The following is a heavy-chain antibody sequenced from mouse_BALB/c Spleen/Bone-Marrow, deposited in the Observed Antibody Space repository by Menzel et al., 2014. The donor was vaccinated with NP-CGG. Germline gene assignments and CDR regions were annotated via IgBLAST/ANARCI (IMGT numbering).Heavy chain of an antibody. V-gene: IGHV3-2*02. CDR3: ARGNGNYAMDY. J-gene: IGHJ4*01. CDR2: ITYSGTT. CDR1: GYSITSDYA. Sequence: DVQLQESGPGLVKPSQSLSLTCTVTGYSITSDYAWNWIRQFPGNKLEWMVYITYSGTTSYNPSLKSRISITRDTSKNQFFRQLNSVTTEDTATYYCARGNGNYAMDYWGRGTSVTVSS. D-gene: IGHD2-1*01.